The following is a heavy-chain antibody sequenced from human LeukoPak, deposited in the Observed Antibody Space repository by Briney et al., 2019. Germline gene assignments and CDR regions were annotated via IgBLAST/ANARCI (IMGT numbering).Heavy chain of an antibody. V-gene: IGHV3-9*01. CDR2: ISWNSGTV. Sequence: GGSLRLSCAASGFTFDDYGMHWVRQAPGKGLEWVSGISWNSGTVVYADPVRGRFTISRDNAKNSVYLQMNSLKAEDTALYYCAKGGYSSGWYGDHWGQGTLVTVSS. CDR1: GFTFDDYG. D-gene: IGHD6-19*01. J-gene: IGHJ4*02. CDR3: AKGGYSSGWYGDH.